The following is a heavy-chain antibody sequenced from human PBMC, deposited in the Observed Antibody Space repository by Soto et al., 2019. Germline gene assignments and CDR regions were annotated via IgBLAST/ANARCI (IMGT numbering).Heavy chain of an antibody. CDR2: VNTGNGNT. CDR1: GYTFTTYA. J-gene: IGHJ1*01. Sequence: ASVKVSCKASGYTFTTYAMHWVRQAPGRRLEWMGWVNTGNGNTKYSKQYQGRVNISRDTSASTTYMELNSMKSEDTAVYYCARARGGSPTEFFHYWGQGTLVTVSS. D-gene: IGHD1-26*01. CDR3: ARARGGSPTEFFHY. V-gene: IGHV1-3*04.